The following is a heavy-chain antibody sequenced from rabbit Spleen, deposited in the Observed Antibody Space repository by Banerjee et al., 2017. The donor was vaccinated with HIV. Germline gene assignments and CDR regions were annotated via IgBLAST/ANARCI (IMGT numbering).Heavy chain of an antibody. CDR2: VYAGSSGST. J-gene: IGHJ6*01. CDR3: AKGYAGGSGFAL. Sequence: QEQLEESGGDLVKPEGSLTLTCTASGFSFSSSYWPCWVRQAPGKGLEWIACVYAGSSGSTYSATWAKGRFTISKTSSTTVTLQMTSLTAADTATYFCAKGYAGGSGFALWGPGTLVTAS. CDR1: GFSFSSSYW. D-gene: IGHD8-1*01. V-gene: IGHV1S45*01.